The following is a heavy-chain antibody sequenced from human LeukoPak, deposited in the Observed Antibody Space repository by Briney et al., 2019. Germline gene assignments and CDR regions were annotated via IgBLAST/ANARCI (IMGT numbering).Heavy chain of an antibody. CDR3: ARDGGGGSLGDI. D-gene: IGHD2-15*01. Sequence: SQTLSLTCTVSGGSISRGDYYCSWIRQPPGKGLEWIGYIYYSGSTYYNPSLKSRVTISVDTSKNQFSLKLSSVTAADTAVYYCARDGGGGSLGDIWGQGTMVTVSS. V-gene: IGHV4-30-4*01. CDR1: GGSISRGDYY. CDR2: IYYSGST. J-gene: IGHJ3*02.